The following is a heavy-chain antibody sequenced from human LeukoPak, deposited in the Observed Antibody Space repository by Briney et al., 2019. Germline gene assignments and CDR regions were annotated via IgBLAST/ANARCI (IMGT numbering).Heavy chain of an antibody. V-gene: IGHV1-2*02. D-gene: IGHD2-15*01. CDR3: ARDVGYCSGGSCYSGEIWFDP. CDR2: INPNSGGT. Sequence: ASVKVSCKASGYTFTGYYMHWVRQAPGQGLEWMGWINPNSGGTNYAQKFQGRVTMTRDTSISTAYMELSRLRSDDTAVYYCARDVGYCSGGSCYSGEIWFDPWGQGTLVTVSS. J-gene: IGHJ5*02. CDR1: GYTFTGYY.